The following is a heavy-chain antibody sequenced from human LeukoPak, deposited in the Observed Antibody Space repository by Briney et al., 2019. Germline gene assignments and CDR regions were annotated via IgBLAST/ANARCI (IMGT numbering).Heavy chain of an antibody. J-gene: IGHJ3*02. CDR2: IYLADSDA. D-gene: IGHD2-15*01. CDR3: ARPKTETGYDAFDI. Sequence: GESLKISCKGSGYSYNSYWIGWVRQMPGKGLEWMGIIYLADSDARYSPSFQGQVSFSADRSINTAYLQWSSLRASDTAMYYCARPKTETGYDAFDIWGQGQWSPSPQ. V-gene: IGHV5-51*01. CDR1: GYSYNSYW.